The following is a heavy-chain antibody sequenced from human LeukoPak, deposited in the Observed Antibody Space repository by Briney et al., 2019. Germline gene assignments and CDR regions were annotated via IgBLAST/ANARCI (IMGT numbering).Heavy chain of an antibody. CDR3: ARRLHDSGSYSADY. J-gene: IGHJ4*02. D-gene: IGHD3-10*01. V-gene: IGHV3-30*02. CDR1: GFTFSSFD. CDR2: IKFDGSQK. Sequence: AGGSLRLSCAPSGFTFSSFDMHWVRQRPDKGLEWVAFIKFDGSQKYYADSVRGRCTVSRYNSRNMLYLQLDSLRDDDTAVYYCARRLHDSGSYSADYWGQGTLVTVSS.